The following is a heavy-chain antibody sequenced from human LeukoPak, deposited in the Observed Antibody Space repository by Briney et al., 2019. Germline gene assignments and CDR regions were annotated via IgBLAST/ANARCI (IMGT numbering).Heavy chain of an antibody. V-gene: IGHV1-2*02. J-gene: IGHJ4*02. D-gene: IGHD2-15*01. CDR2: INPNSGGT. CDR3: ASPQICSGGSCYGDGDYFDY. CDR1: GYTFTGYY. Sequence: ASVKVSCKASGYTFTGYYMHWVRQAPGQGLEWMGWINPNSGGTNYAQKFQGRVTMTRDTSISTAYMELSRLRSDDTAVYYCASPQICSGGSCYGDGDYFDYWGQGTLVTVSS.